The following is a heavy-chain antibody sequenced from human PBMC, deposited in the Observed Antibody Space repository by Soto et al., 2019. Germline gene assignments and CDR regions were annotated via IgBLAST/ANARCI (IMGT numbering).Heavy chain of an antibody. D-gene: IGHD2-2*01. CDR2: INPNSGGT. Sequence: ASVKVSCKASGYTFTGYYMHWVRQAPGQGLEWMGWINPNSGGTNYAQKFQGWVTMTRDTSISTAYMELSRLRSDDTAVYYCAKFYEGYCSSTSGYAGFDYWGQGTLLNVSS. J-gene: IGHJ4*02. CDR1: GYTFTGYY. CDR3: AKFYEGYCSSTSGYAGFDY. V-gene: IGHV1-2*04.